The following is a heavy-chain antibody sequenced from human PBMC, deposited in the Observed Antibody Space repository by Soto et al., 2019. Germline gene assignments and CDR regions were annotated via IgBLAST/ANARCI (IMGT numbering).Heavy chain of an antibody. CDR3: ARDHNGKYDAFDI. CDR2: IGGSGVST. Sequence: GGSLRLSCAASGFTFSSYAMNWVRQAPGKGLEWVSTIGGSGVSTYFADSVKGRFTISRDNSKNTLYLQMNSLTAEDTAVYYCARDHNGKYDAFDIWGQGTMVTVSS. J-gene: IGHJ3*02. V-gene: IGHV3-23*01. D-gene: IGHD1-7*01. CDR1: GFTFSSYA.